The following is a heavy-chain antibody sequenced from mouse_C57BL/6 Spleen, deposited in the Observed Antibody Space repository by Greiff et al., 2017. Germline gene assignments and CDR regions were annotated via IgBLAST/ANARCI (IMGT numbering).Heavy chain of an antibody. D-gene: IGHD1-1*01. CDR3: ARRNYYGSLGAMDY. CDR1: GFTFSSYA. CDR2: ISDGGSYT. V-gene: IGHV5-4*03. Sequence: EVKLMESGGGLVKPGGSLKLSCAASGFTFSSYAMSWVRQTPEKRLEWVATISDGGSYTYYPDNVKGRFTISRDNAKNNLYLQMSHLKSEDTAMYYWARRNYYGSLGAMDYWGQGTSVTVSS. J-gene: IGHJ4*01.